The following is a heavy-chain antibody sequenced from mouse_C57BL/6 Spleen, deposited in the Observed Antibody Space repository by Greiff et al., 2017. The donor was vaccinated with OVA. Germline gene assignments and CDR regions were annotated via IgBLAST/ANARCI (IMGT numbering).Heavy chain of an antibody. CDR1: GYTFTSYW. CDR2: IDPSDSYT. CDR3: ARRGMVTTDAMDY. D-gene: IGHD2-2*01. J-gene: IGHJ4*01. V-gene: IGHV1-69*01. Sequence: QVQLQQPGAELVMPGASVKLSCKASGYTFTSYWMHWVKQRPGQGLEWIGEIDPSDSYTNYNHKFKGKFTLTVDKSSSTAYMQLSSLTSEDSAVYYCARRGMVTTDAMDYWGQGTSVTVSS.